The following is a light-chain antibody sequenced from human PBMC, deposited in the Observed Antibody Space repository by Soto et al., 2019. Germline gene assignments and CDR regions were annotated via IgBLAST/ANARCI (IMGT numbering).Light chain of an antibody. CDR1: SSDVGYYNY. Sequence: QSVLTQPASVSGSPGQSITISCTGTSSDVGYYNYVSWYQQHPGKAPKVLIYEVSNRPSGASSRFSGSKSGNTAFLTISGLQPEDEADYYCSSYTRSSSVLFGGGTKLTVL. J-gene: IGLJ2*01. CDR2: EVS. V-gene: IGLV2-14*01. CDR3: SSYTRSSSVL.